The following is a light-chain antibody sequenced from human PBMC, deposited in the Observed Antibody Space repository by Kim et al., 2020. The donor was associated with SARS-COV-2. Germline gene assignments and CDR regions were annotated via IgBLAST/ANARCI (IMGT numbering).Light chain of an antibody. CDR3: QQLHTYPLT. V-gene: IGKV1-9*01. J-gene: IGKJ3*01. CDR2: AAS. CDR1: QGISRD. Sequence: GSVGDRVPSTCRASQGISRDLAWYQQKPGNPPKLLIYAASTLQSGVPSRFSGSGSGTDFTLTITSLQPEDFATYSCQQLHTYPLTFGPGTKVDIK.